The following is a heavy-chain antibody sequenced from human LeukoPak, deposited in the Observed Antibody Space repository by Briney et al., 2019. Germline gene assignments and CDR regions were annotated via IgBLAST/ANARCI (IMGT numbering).Heavy chain of an antibody. Sequence: PGGSLRLSGAASGFTFSSYSMNWVRQAPGKGLEWVSSISSSSSYIYYADSVKGRFTISRDNAKNSLYLQMNSLRAEDTAVYYCALHTMIVDDPFDYWGQGTLVTVSS. D-gene: IGHD3-22*01. J-gene: IGHJ4*02. CDR3: ALHTMIVDDPFDY. CDR2: ISSSSSYI. V-gene: IGHV3-21*01. CDR1: GFTFSSYS.